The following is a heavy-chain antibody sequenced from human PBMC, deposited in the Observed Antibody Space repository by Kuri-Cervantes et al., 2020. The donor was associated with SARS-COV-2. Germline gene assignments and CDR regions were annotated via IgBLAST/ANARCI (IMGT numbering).Heavy chain of an antibody. V-gene: IGHV4-38-2*02. CDR1: GYSISSGYY. CDR3: ARDFWSGYYGGNWFDP. Sequence: SKTLSLTCTVSGYSISSGYYWGWIRQPPGKGLEWIGSIYHSGSTYYNPSLKSRVTISVDTSKNQFSLKLSSVTAADTAVYYCARDFWSGYYGGNWFDPWGQGTLVTVSS. J-gene: IGHJ5*02. D-gene: IGHD3-3*01. CDR2: IYHSGST.